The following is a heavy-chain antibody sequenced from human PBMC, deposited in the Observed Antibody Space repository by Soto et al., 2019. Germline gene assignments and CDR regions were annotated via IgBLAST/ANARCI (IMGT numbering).Heavy chain of an antibody. CDR2: ISSSSSTI. CDR1: GFTFSSYS. CDR3: ARSGDSYDSSGYYY. V-gene: IGHV3-48*02. Sequence: EVPLVESGGGLVQPGGSLRLSCAASGFTFSSYSMNWVRQAPGKGLEWVSYISSSSSTIYYADSVKGRFTISRDNAKNSLYLQMNSLRDEDTAVYYCARSGDSYDSSGYYYWGQGTLVTVSS. D-gene: IGHD3-22*01. J-gene: IGHJ4*02.